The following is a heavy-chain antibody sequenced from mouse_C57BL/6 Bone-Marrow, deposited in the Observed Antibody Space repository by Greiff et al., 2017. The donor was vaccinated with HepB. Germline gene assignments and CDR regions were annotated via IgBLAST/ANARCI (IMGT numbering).Heavy chain of an antibody. D-gene: IGHD2-4*01. CDR1: EYEFPSHD. V-gene: IGHV5-2*03. CDR2: INSDGGST. CDR3: ARRVYYDYDGAFAY. Sequence: EVMLVESGGGLVQPGESLKLSCESTEYEFPSHDMSWVRKTPEKRLELVAAINSDGGSTYYPDTMERRFIISRDNTKKTLYLQMSSLRSEDTALYYCARRVYYDYDGAFAYWGQGTLVTVSA. J-gene: IGHJ3*01.